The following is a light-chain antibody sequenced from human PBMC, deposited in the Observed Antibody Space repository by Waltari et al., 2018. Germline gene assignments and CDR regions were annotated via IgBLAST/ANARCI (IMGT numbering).Light chain of an antibody. CDR3: QSFDRSLNGVI. CDR1: SSNIGARYD. Sequence: QSVLTQPPSVSGAPGQRVTISCTGSSSNIGARYDVSWYPQLPRPAPKLLIYGMYNRPSGVPDRFSASKSGTSASLAITGLQAEDEADYYCQSFDRSLNGVIFGGGTKLTVL. J-gene: IGLJ2*01. V-gene: IGLV1-40*01. CDR2: GMY.